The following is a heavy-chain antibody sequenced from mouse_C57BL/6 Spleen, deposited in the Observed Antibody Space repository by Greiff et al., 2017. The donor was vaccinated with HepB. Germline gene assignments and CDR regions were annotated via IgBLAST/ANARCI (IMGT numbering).Heavy chain of an antibody. J-gene: IGHJ1*03. CDR2: IYPGSGST. V-gene: IGHV1-55*01. Sequence: QVQLQQPGAELVKPGASVKMSCKASGYTFTSYWITWVKQRPGQGLEWIGDIYPGSGSTNYNEKFNSKATLTVDTSSSTAYMQLSSLTSEDSAVYYCALTGTPYWYFDVWGTGTTVTVTS. CDR1: GYTFTSYW. CDR3: ALTGTPYWYFDV. D-gene: IGHD4-1*01.